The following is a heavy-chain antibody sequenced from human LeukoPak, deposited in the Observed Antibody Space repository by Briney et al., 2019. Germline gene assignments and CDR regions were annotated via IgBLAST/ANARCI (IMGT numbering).Heavy chain of an antibody. Sequence: SVKVSCKASVGTFSSYAISWVRQAPGQGLEWMGGIIPIFGTANYAQKFQGRVTITADESTSTAYMELSSLRSEDTAVYYCARAAYSSTWYSRYFDLWGRGTLVTVSS. CDR3: ARAAYSSTWYSRYFDL. J-gene: IGHJ2*01. CDR1: VGTFSSYA. CDR2: IIPIFGTA. D-gene: IGHD6-13*01. V-gene: IGHV1-69*13.